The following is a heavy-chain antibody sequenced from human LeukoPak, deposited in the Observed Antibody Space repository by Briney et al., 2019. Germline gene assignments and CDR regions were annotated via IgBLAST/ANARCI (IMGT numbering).Heavy chain of an antibody. V-gene: IGHV3-15*01. D-gene: IGHD3-22*01. Sequence: GGSLRLSCAASGFTFSNAWMSWVRQAPGKGLEWVGHIKSKTDGGTTDYAAPVKGRFTISRDDSKNTLYLQMNSLKTEDTAVYYCTTDRYYYDSSSYYWGQGTLVTVSS. CDR3: TTDRYYYDSSSYY. J-gene: IGHJ4*02. CDR1: GFTFSNAW. CDR2: IKSKTDGGTT.